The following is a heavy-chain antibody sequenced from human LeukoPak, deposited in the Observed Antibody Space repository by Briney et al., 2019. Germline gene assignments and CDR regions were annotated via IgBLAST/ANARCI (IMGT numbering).Heavy chain of an antibody. Sequence: PGGSLRLSCAASGFTFSSYAMSRVRQAPGKGLEWVSAISGSGGSTYYADSVKGRFTISRDNSKNTLYLQMNSLRAEDTAVYYCAKDYGSGSSYFDYWGQGTLATVSS. D-gene: IGHD3-10*01. CDR2: ISGSGGST. V-gene: IGHV3-23*01. J-gene: IGHJ4*02. CDR3: AKDYGSGSSYFDY. CDR1: GFTFSSYA.